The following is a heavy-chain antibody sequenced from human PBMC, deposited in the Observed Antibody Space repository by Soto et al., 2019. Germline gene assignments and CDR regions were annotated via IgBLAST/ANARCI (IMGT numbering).Heavy chain of an antibody. V-gene: IGHV3-23*01. CDR2: ISGSGGST. J-gene: IGHJ4*02. CDR3: AQVDRPEFDY. CDR1: GFTFSSYA. Sequence: EVQLLESGGGLVQPGGSLRLSCAASGFTFSSYAMSWVRQAPGKGLEWVSAISGSGGSTYYAASVKGRFTSSGDNSKNTGYLQMNSLRVEDTAVYYCAQVDRPEFDYWGQGSLVTVSS. D-gene: IGHD2-2*03.